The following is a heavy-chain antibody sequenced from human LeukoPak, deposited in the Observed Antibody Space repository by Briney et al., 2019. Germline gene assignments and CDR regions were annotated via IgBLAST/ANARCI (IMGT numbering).Heavy chain of an antibody. CDR3: ARSYGYSYGLFDY. V-gene: IGHV1-69*13. J-gene: IGHJ4*02. D-gene: IGHD5-18*01. Sequence: SVKVSCKASGGTFSSYAISWVRQAPGQGLEWMGGIIPIFGTANYAQKFQGRVTITADESTSTAYMELSSLRSEDTAVYYCARSYGYSYGLFDYWGQGTLVTVSS. CDR2: IIPIFGTA. CDR1: GGTFSSYA.